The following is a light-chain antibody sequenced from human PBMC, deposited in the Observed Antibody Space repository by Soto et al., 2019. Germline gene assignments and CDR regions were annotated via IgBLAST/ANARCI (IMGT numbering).Light chain of an antibody. Sequence: QSALTQPASVSGSPGQSITISCTGTSSDVGGYNYVSWYQQHPGKAPKVMIYDVSNRPSGVSNRFSGSKSGNTASLTISGHQAEDEADYYCSSYTSSSSYVFGTGTKVTVL. CDR1: SSDVGGYNY. CDR3: SSYTSSSSYV. V-gene: IGLV2-14*03. J-gene: IGLJ1*01. CDR2: DVS.